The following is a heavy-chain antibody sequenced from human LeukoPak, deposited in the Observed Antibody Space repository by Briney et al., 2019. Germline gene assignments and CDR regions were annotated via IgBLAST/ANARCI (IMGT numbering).Heavy chain of an antibody. J-gene: IGHJ4*02. Sequence: SETLSLTCTVSGGSISSYYWSWIRQPAGKGLEWIGRIYTSGSTNYNPSLKSRATMSVDTSKNQFSLKLSSVTAADTAVYYCARLNYYDSSGYYYLDYWGQGTLVTVSS. CDR3: ARLNYYDSSGYYYLDY. V-gene: IGHV4-4*07. CDR2: IYTSGST. CDR1: GGSISSYY. D-gene: IGHD3-22*01.